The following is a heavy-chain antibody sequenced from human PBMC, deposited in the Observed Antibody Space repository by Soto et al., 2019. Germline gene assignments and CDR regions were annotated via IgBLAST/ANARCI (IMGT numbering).Heavy chain of an antibody. Sequence: EVQLVESGGGLVQPGRSLRLSCAASGFTFDDYAMHWVRQAPGKGLEWVSGISWNSGSIGYADSVKGRFTISRDNAKNSLYLQMHSLRAEDTALYYCAKDIDGEEYSSGWYDYWGQGTLVTVSS. D-gene: IGHD6-19*01. CDR1: GFTFDDYA. V-gene: IGHV3-9*01. CDR3: AKDIDGEEYSSGWYDY. J-gene: IGHJ4*02. CDR2: ISWNSGSI.